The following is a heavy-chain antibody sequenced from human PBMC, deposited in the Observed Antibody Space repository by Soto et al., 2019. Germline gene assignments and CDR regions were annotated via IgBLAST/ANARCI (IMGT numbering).Heavy chain of an antibody. CDR2: ISAYNGNT. Sequence: ASVKVSCKASGYTFTSHGISWVRQAPGQGLEWMGWISAYNGNTNYAQKLQGRVTMTTDTSTSTAYMELRSLRSDDTAVYYCARDPKIEDIVVVPAAIRGYYYYGMDVWGQGTTVTVSS. V-gene: IGHV1-18*01. J-gene: IGHJ6*02. D-gene: IGHD2-2*02. CDR3: ARDPKIEDIVVVPAAIRGYYYYGMDV. CDR1: GYTFTSHG.